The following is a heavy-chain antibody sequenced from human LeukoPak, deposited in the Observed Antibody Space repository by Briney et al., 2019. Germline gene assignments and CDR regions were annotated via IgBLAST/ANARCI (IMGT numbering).Heavy chain of an antibody. CDR1: GGYISSSSHY. CDR3: AAIYTSGGTTLDH. CDR2: IYYSGSA. D-gene: IGHD6-19*01. J-gene: IGHJ4*02. Sequence: PSETLSLTCTVSGGYISSSSHYWGWIRQPPGKGLEWIGSIYYSGSAYYNPSLKSRVTTSVDTSKNQFSLKLNSLTAADTAVYYCAAIYTSGGTTLDHWGQGTLVTVSS. V-gene: IGHV4-39*07.